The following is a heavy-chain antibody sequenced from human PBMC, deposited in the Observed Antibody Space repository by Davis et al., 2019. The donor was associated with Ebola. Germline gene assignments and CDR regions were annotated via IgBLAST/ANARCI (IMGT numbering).Heavy chain of an antibody. J-gene: IGHJ4*02. Sequence: GGSLRLSCAASGFTFSSYAMHWVRQAPGKGLEYVSAISSNGGSTYYANSVKGRFTISRDNSKNTLYLQMGSLRAGDTAVYYCAKDPNSDFWSGYYRGDYWGQGTLVTVSS. D-gene: IGHD3-3*01. CDR1: GFTFSSYA. CDR2: ISSNGGST. V-gene: IGHV3-64*01. CDR3: AKDPNSDFWSGYYRGDY.